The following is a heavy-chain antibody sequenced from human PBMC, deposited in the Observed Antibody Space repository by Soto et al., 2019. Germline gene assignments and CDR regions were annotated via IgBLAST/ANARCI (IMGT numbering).Heavy chain of an antibody. V-gene: IGHV3-33*01. Sequence: PGGSLRLSCAASGFTFSSYGMHWVRQAPGKGLEWVAVIWYDGSNKYYADSVKCRFTISRDNSKNTLYLQMNSLRAEDTAVYYCARDPLVVPAAMLDYWGQGTMVTVSS. CDR2: IWYDGSNK. J-gene: IGHJ4*03. CDR1: GFTFSSYG. D-gene: IGHD2-2*01. CDR3: ARDPLVVPAAMLDY.